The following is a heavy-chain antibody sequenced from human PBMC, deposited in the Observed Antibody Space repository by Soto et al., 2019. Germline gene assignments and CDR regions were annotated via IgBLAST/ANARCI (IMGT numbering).Heavy chain of an antibody. D-gene: IGHD3-16*01. CDR3: AKDLRGSADYYGMDV. V-gene: IGHV3-9*01. J-gene: IGHJ6*02. CDR1: GFTFDDYA. Sequence: EVQLVESGGGLVQPGRSLRLSCAASGFTFDDYAMHWVRQAPGKGLEWVSGISWNSGSIGYADFVKGRFTISRDNAKNSLYLQMNSLRAEDTALYYCAKDLRGSADYYGMDVWGQGTTVTVSS. CDR2: ISWNSGSI.